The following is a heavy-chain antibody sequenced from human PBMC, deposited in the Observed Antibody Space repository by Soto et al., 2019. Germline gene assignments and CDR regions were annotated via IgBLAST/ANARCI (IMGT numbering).Heavy chain of an antibody. Sequence: SETLSLTCTVSGGSISSYYWSWIRQPPGKGLEWIGEIYYSGSTNYNPSLKSRVTISVDTSKNQFSLKLSSVTAADTAVYYCARGPYPGIAVAARGMAYYFDYWGQGTLVTVS. CDR1: GGSISSYY. CDR3: ARGPYPGIAVAARGMAYYFDY. D-gene: IGHD6-19*01. V-gene: IGHV4-59*12. CDR2: IYYSGST. J-gene: IGHJ4*02.